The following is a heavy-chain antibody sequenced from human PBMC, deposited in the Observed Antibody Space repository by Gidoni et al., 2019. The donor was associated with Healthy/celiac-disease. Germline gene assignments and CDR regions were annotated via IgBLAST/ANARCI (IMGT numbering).Heavy chain of an antibody. V-gene: IGHV4-34*01. Sequence: QVQLQQWGAGLLKPSETLSLTCAVYGGSFSGSYWSWIRQPPGKGLAWIGESNHSGSTNYNPSLKSRVTISVDTSKNQFSLKLSSVTAADTAVYYCARGYCSGGSCYYHYGMDVWGQGTTVTVSS. J-gene: IGHJ6*02. CDR1: GGSFSGSY. CDR2: SNHSGST. D-gene: IGHD2-15*01. CDR3: ARGYCSGGSCYYHYGMDV.